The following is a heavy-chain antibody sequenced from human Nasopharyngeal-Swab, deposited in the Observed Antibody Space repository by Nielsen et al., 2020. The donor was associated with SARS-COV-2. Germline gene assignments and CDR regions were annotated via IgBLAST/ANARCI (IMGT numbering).Heavy chain of an antibody. Sequence: VRQAPGKGLEWVSYISSSSSTIYYADSVKGRFTISRDNAKNSLYLQMNSLRAEDTAVYYCAKANQNNDYWGQGTLVTVSS. CDR3: AKANQNNDY. CDR2: ISSSSSTI. D-gene: IGHD1-14*01. J-gene: IGHJ4*02. V-gene: IGHV3-48*04.